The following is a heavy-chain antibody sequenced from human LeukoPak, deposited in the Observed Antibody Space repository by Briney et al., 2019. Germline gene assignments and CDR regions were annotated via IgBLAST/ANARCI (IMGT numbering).Heavy chain of an antibody. Sequence: SETLSLTCTVSGGSISSSSYYWGWIRQPPGKGLEWIGSIYYSGSTYYNPSLKSRVTISVDTSKNQFSLKLSSVTAADTAVYYCARGPYCSSTSCYTGVDYSGQGTLVTVSS. D-gene: IGHD2-2*02. CDR3: ARGPYCSSTSCYTGVDY. CDR2: IYYSGST. CDR1: GGSISSSSYY. J-gene: IGHJ4*02. V-gene: IGHV4-39*01.